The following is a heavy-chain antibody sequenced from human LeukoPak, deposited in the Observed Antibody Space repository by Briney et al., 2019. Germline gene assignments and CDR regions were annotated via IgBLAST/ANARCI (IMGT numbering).Heavy chain of an antibody. CDR3: ARDPVDYGGNPCYYYYYGMDV. CDR1: GYTFTSYG. J-gene: IGHJ6*02. V-gene: IGHV1-18*01. D-gene: IGHD4-23*01. Sequence: ASVKVSCKASGYTFTSYGISWVRQAPGQGLEWMGWISAYNGNTNYAQKLQGRVTMTTDTSTSTAYMELRSLRSDDTAVYYCARDPVDYGGNPCYYYYYGMDVWGQGTTVTVSS. CDR2: ISAYNGNT.